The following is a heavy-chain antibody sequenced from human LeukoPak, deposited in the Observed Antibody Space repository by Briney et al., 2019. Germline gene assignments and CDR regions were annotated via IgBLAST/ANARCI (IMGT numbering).Heavy chain of an antibody. CDR2: IGWNGRSI. V-gene: IGHV3-9*01. CDR3: AKDSDYFGSGSYYNFWDV. Sequence: GGSLRLSCAASGFTFDDYAMHWVRHAPGKGLEWVSRIGWNGRSIHYADSVKGRFTISRDNAKNSLYLQMNSLRAEDTALYYCAKDSDYFGSGSYYNFWDVWGQGTTVIVSS. D-gene: IGHD3-10*01. CDR1: GFTFDDYA. J-gene: IGHJ6*02.